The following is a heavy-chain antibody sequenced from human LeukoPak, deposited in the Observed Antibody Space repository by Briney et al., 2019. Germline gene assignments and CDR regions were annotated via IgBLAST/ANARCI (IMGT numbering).Heavy chain of an antibody. D-gene: IGHD5/OR15-5a*01. CDR2: IYYSGST. CDR1: GGSISSYY. Sequence: SETLSLTCTVSGGSISSYYWSWIRQPPGKGLEWIGYIYYSGSTNYNPSLKSGVTISVDTSKNQFSLKLSSVTAADTAVYYCAGHADVSDWFDPWGQGTLVTVSS. CDR3: AGHADVSDWFDP. V-gene: IGHV4-59*08. J-gene: IGHJ5*02.